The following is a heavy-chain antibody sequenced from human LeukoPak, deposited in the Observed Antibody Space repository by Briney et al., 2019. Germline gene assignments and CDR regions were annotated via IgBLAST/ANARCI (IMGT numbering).Heavy chain of an antibody. CDR2: ISGSGGSI. CDR3: AKGGNFVSSSWLAY. Sequence: ETLSLTCTVSGGSISSYYWSWIRQPPGKGLEWVSSISGSGGSIYADSVKGRFTISRDNSKNTLYLQMNSLRAEDTAIYYCAKGGNFVSSSWLAYWGQGTLVTVSS. J-gene: IGHJ4*02. D-gene: IGHD6-13*01. V-gene: IGHV3-23*01. CDR1: GGSISSYY.